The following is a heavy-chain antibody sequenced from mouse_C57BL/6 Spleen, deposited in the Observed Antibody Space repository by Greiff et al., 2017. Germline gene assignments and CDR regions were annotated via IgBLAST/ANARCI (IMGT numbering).Heavy chain of an antibody. J-gene: IGHJ3*01. CDR3: VRWLRGFAY. CDR2: IRSKSNNYAT. CDR1: GFSFNTYA. D-gene: IGHD2-2*01. Sequence: EVNLVESGGGLVQPKGSLKLSCAASGFSFNTYAMNWVRQAPGKGLEWVARIRSKSNNYATYYADSVKDRFTISRDDSESMLYLQMNNLKTEETAMYYCVRWLRGFAYWGQGTLVTVSA. V-gene: IGHV10-1*01.